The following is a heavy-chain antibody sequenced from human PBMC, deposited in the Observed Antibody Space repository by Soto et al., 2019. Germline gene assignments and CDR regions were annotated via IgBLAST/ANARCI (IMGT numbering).Heavy chain of an antibody. CDR2: IYHTGST. CDR1: GVTVSSDAYY. CDR3: ARYRFSGTKWSKFDY. Sequence: PSATLSLTCTVSGVTVSSDAYYWSWIRQPPGKGLEWIGNIYHTGSTYYSPSLKSRVDISLDRSTNQFSLRLSSVTAADTAVYYCARYRFSGTKWSKFDYWGQGTLVTVSS. V-gene: IGHV4-31*03. J-gene: IGHJ4*02. D-gene: IGHD3-16*02.